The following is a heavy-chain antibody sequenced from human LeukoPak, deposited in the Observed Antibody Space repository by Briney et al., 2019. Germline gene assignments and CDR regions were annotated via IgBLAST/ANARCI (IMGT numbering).Heavy chain of an antibody. CDR2: FDPEDGET. CDR3: ASLLSGGWEKRDYYFDY. Sequence: ASVKVSCKVSGYTLTELSMHWVRQAPGKGLEWMGGFDPEDGETIYAQKFQGRVTMTEDTSTDTAYMEPSSLRSEDTAVYYCASLLSGGWEKRDYYFDYWGQGTLVTVSS. D-gene: IGHD6-19*01. J-gene: IGHJ4*02. V-gene: IGHV1-24*01. CDR1: GYTLTELS.